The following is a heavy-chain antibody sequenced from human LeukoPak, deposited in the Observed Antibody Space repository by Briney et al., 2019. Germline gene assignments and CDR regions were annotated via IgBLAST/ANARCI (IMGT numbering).Heavy chain of an antibody. CDR2: IYTSGST. D-gene: IGHD2-2*01. CDR3: ARHGGYCSSTSCPFEH. V-gene: IGHV4-4*09. CDR1: GGSISSYY. Sequence: SETLSLTCTVSGGSISSYYWSWIRQPPGKGLESIGYIYTSGSTNYNPSLKSRVTISVDTSKNQFSLKLSSVTAADTAVYYCARHGGYCSSTSCPFEHWGQGTLVTVSS. J-gene: IGHJ4*02.